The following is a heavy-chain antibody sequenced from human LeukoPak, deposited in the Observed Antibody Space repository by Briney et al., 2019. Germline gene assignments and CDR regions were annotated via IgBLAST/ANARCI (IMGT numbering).Heavy chain of an antibody. V-gene: IGHV4-39*01. D-gene: IGHD3-10*01. CDR1: GDSMSTNSYS. CDR2: IYYSGTT. J-gene: IGHJ4*02. Sequence: SETLSLTCTVSGDSMSTNSYSWAWIRQPPGKGLEWLGSIYYSGTTYYNPSLKSRVTISVDTSKNQFSLKLRSVTAADTAVYYCARDYYGSGSYPSWGQGTLVTVSS. CDR3: ARDYYGSGSYPS.